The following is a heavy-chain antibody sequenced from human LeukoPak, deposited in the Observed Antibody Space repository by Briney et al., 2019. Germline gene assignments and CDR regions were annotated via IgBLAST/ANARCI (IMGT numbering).Heavy chain of an antibody. CDR3: ARYYFVLSGYSNWFDS. CDR1: GGSLNSNDYY. J-gene: IGHJ5*01. CDR2: MHHSGAT. Sequence: PSETLSLTCTVSGGSLNSNDYYWGYIRQSPGKGLEWIGYMHHSGATYHNPSLESRVTISIYTSKNQFSLKLTSVTAADTAVYYCARYYFVLSGYSNWFDSWGQGTLVTVSS. D-gene: IGHD3-22*01. V-gene: IGHV4-39*07.